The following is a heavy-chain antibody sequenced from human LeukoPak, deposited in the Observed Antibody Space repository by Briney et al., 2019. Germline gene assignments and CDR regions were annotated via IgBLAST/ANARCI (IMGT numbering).Heavy chain of an antibody. J-gene: IGHJ4*02. D-gene: IGHD4-17*01. V-gene: IGHV3-23*01. CDR1: GFTFGSYA. Sequence: GGSLRLSCAASGFTFGSYAMSWVRQAPGKGLEWVSAISGSGGSTYYADSVKGRFTISRDNAKNSLYLQMNSLRAEDTAVYYCARGTGLRGLDYWGQGTLVTVSS. CDR3: ARGTGLRGLDY. CDR2: ISGSGGST.